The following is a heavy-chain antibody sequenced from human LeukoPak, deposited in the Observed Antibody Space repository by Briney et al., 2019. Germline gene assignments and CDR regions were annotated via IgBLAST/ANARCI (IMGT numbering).Heavy chain of an antibody. CDR3: AGANYSGSGSYSY. CDR2: FDPEDGET. D-gene: IGHD3-10*01. J-gene: IGHJ4*02. V-gene: IGHV1-24*01. CDR1: GYTLTELS. Sequence: ASVKVSCKVSGYTLTELSMHWVRQAPGKGLEWMGGFDPEDGETIYAQKFQGRVTMTRDTSTNTVYMELSSLRSEDTAVYYCAGANYSGSGSYSYWGQGILVTVSS.